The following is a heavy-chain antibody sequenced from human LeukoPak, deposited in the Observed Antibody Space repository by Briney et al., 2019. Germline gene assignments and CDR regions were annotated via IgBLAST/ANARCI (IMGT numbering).Heavy chain of an antibody. CDR2: ISSSGSTI. Sequence: GGSLRLSCAASGFTFSDYYMSWIRQAPGKGLEWVSYISSSGSTIYYADSVKGRFTISRDDAKNSLYLQMNSLRAEDTAVYYCARVGCSSTSCYTGGWFDPWGQGTLVTVSS. CDR3: ARVGCSSTSCYTGGWFDP. J-gene: IGHJ5*02. V-gene: IGHV3-11*01. CDR1: GFTFSDYY. D-gene: IGHD2-2*02.